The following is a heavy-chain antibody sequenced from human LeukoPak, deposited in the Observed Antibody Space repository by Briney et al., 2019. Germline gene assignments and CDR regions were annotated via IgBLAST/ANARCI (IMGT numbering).Heavy chain of an antibody. D-gene: IGHD3-10*01. V-gene: IGHV3-21*01. J-gene: IGHJ4*02. CDR3: ARDANYGSGSFDY. CDR1: GFTFSSYS. CDR2: ISSSSSYI. Sequence: KSGGSLRLSCAASGFTFSSYSMNWVRQAPGKGLEWVSSISSSSSYIYYADSVKGRFTISRDNAKNSLYLQMNSLRAEDTAVYYCARDANYGSGSFDYWGQGTLVTVSS.